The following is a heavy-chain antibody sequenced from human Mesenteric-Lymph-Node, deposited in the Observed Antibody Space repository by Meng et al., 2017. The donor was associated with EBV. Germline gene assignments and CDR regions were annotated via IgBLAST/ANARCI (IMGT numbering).Heavy chain of an antibody. CDR1: GGSISSYY. V-gene: IGHV4-59*01. CDR2: IFYSGST. CDR3: AAELYYYDSFYLDY. J-gene: IGHJ4*02. Sequence: QVQLQQWGAGLLQPSETLSLTCTVSGGSISSYYWSWIRQPPGKGLEWIGYIFYSGSTNYNPSLKSRVTISVDTSKNQFSLKLSSVTAADTAVYYCAAELYYYDSFYLDYWSQGTRVTVSS. D-gene: IGHD3-22*01.